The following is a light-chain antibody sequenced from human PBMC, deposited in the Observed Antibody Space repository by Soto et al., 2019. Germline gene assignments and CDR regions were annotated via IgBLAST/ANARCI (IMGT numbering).Light chain of an antibody. CDR1: QAIGIY. CDR3: QKYSGAPPT. CDR2: AAS. J-gene: IGKJ1*01. V-gene: IGKV1-27*01. Sequence: DIQMTQSPSSLSTSVGDRVTITCRASQAIGIYLAWYQQKPGKVPKLLIYAASTLQSGVPSRFSGSGSGTHFTLNINSLQPEDVATYYCQKYSGAPPTFGQGTKVEIK.